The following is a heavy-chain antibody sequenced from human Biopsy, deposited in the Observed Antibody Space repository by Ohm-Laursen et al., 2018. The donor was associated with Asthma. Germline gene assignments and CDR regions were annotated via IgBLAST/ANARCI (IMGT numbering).Heavy chain of an antibody. CDR2: ISSGGGTI. CDR1: GFTLSSYA. Sequence: SLRLSCAAPGFTLSSYAIHWVRQAPGKGLEWVSVISSGGGTIDYADSVKGRFTISRNISTNTVYLQMDSLSADDTAVYYCAKVGHGYGDYVDYLDPWGQGTLVTVSS. D-gene: IGHD4-17*01. J-gene: IGHJ5*02. CDR3: AKVGHGYGDYVDYLDP. V-gene: IGHV3-23*01.